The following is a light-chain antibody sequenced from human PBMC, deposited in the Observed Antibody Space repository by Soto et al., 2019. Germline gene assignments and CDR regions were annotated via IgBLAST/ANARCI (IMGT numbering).Light chain of an antibody. V-gene: IGLV2-8*01. CDR3: SSYASRNNLL. CDR1: SNDVGGYNY. J-gene: IGLJ2*01. CDR2: EVS. Sequence: QSALTQPPSASGSPGQSVTISCTGTSNDVGGYNYVSWYQQHPGKAAKLMIYEVSKRPSGVPDRFSGSKSGNTASLTVSGLQAEDEADYHCSSYASRNNLLFGGGTKVTVL.